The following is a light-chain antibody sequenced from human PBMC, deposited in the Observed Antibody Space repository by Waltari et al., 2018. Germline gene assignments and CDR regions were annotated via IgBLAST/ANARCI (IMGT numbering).Light chain of an antibody. J-gene: IGKJ1*01. CDR1: QSINTW. Sequence: DIQMTQSPSTLSASVGDRVTITCRASQSINTWLAWYQQKPGKAPKLLIYKASSLESGGPSRFSGSGSGTEFTLTISSLQPDDFATYYCQQYHSYSTFGQGTKVDI. V-gene: IGKV1-5*03. CDR2: KAS. CDR3: QQYHSYST.